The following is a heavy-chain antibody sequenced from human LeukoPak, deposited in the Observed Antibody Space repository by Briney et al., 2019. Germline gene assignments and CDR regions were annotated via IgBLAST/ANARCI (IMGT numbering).Heavy chain of an antibody. D-gene: IGHD4-11*01. CDR2: IYTSGST. V-gene: IGHV4-4*07. Sequence: KPSETLSLTCTVSGGSISSYYWSWNRQPAGKGLEWIGCIYTSGSTNYNPSLKSRVTMSADTSKNQFSLKLSSVTAADTAVYYCARETTVTTTYYYYYYMDVWGKGTTVTVSS. CDR1: GGSISSYY. CDR3: ARETTVTTTYYYYYYMDV. J-gene: IGHJ6*03.